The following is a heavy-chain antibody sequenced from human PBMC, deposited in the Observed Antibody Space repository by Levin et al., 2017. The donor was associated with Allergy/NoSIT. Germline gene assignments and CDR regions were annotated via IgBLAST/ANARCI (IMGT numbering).Heavy chain of an antibody. Sequence: PSETLSLTCTVSGGSISSYYWSWIRQPPGKGLEWIGYIFYIGSTTYNHSLKSRVTISVDTSKKQFSLRLSSVTAADTAVYYCARVYGAEAAFDIWGQGTMV. D-gene: IGHD4-17*01. CDR2: IFYIGST. V-gene: IGHV4-59*01. J-gene: IGHJ3*02. CDR1: GGSISSYY. CDR3: ARVYGAEAAFDI.